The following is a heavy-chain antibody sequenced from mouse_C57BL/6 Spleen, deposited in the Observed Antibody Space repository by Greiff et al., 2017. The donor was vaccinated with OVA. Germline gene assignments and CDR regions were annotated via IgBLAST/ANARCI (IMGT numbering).Heavy chain of an antibody. D-gene: IGHD1-1*01. CDR2: ISSGSSTI. Sequence: EVKLQESGGGLVKPGGSLKLSCAASGFTFSDYGMHWVRQAPEKGLEWVAYISSGSSTIYYADTVKGRFTISRDNAKNTLFLQMTSLRSEDTAMYYCAGTVYFDYWGQGTTLTVSS. CDR3: AGTVYFDY. V-gene: IGHV5-17*01. J-gene: IGHJ2*01. CDR1: GFTFSDYG.